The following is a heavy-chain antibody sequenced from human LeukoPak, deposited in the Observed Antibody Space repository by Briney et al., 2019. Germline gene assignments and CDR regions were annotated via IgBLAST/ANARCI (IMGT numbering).Heavy chain of an antibody. CDR2: INPNSGGT. D-gene: IGHD6-19*01. Sequence: ASVKVSCKASGYTFTGYYMHWVRQAPGQGLEWMGWINPNSGGTNYAQKFQGRVTITRNTSISTAYMELSSLRSEDTAVYYCARFKAVAGTGGFDYWGQGTLVTVSS. CDR3: ARFKAVAGTGGFDY. CDR1: GYTFTGYY. V-gene: IGHV1-2*02. J-gene: IGHJ4*02.